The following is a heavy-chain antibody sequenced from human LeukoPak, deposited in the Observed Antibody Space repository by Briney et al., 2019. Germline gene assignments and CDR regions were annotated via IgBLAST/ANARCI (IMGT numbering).Heavy chain of an antibody. V-gene: IGHV3-53*01. D-gene: IGHD4-17*01. CDR1: GFTVSSNY. Sequence: GGSLRLSCAASGFTVSSNYMSWVRQAPGKGLEWVSVIYSGGSTYYADSVKGRFTISRDNSKNTVYLQMNSLRGEDTAIYYCARGVTVTTDFWGQGTLVTVSS. CDR3: ARGVTVTTDF. J-gene: IGHJ4*02. CDR2: IYSGGST.